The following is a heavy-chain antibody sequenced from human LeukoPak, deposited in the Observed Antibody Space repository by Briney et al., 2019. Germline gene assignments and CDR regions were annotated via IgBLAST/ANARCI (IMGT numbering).Heavy chain of an antibody. J-gene: IGHJ4*02. V-gene: IGHV6-1*01. CDR1: GDNVFSSSVA. D-gene: IGHD4-11*01. CDR3: ARGQYSAHDY. Sequence: SQTLSLTCAISGDNVFSSSVAWNWIRQFPSRGLEWLGRTYYRSKWYSDYAVSVKSRITINLDTSKNQLSLHLNSVTPEDTAVYYCARGQYSAHDYWGQGTLVTVSS. CDR2: TYYRSKWYS.